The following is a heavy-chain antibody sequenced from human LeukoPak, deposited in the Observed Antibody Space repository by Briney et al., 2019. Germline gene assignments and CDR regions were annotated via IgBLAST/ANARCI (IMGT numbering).Heavy chain of an antibody. CDR2: INPNSGGT. D-gene: IGHD2-2*01. J-gene: IGHJ5*02. Sequence: ASVKVSCKASGYTFTGYYMHWVRQAPGQGLEWMGWINPNSGGTNYAQKFQGRVTMTRDTSISTAYMELSRLRSDDTAVYYCARDLFGVVPAAMERGWFDPWGQGTLVTVSS. V-gene: IGHV1-2*02. CDR1: GYTFTGYY. CDR3: ARDLFGVVPAAMERGWFDP.